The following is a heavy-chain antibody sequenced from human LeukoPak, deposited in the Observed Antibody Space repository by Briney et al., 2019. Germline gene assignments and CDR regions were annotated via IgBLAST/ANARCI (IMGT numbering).Heavy chain of an antibody. CDR2: IYHSGST. V-gene: IGHV4-38-2*01. D-gene: IGHD1-26*01. Sequence: PSETLSLTCAVSGYSISSGYYWGWIRKPPGKGLEWIGSIYHSGSTYYNPSLKSRVTISVDTSKNQFSLKLSSVTAADTAVYYCAGARVGATSGLDYWGQGTLVTVSS. CDR3: AGARVGATSGLDY. J-gene: IGHJ4*02. CDR1: GYSISSGYY.